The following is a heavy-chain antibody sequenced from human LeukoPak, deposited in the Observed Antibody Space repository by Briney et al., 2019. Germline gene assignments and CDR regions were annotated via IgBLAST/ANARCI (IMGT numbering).Heavy chain of an antibody. D-gene: IGHD1-26*01. Sequence: GASVKVSCKASGGTFSSYAISWVRQAPGQGLEWMGGIIPIFGTANYAQKFQGRVTITADKSTSTAYMELSSLRSEDTAVYYCASLVGAKGGAFDIWGQGTMVTVSS. V-gene: IGHV1-69*06. CDR3: ASLVGAKGGAFDI. CDR2: IIPIFGTA. J-gene: IGHJ3*02. CDR1: GGTFSSYA.